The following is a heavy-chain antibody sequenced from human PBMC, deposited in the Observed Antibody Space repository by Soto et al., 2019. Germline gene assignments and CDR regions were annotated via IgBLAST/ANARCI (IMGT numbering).Heavy chain of an antibody. CDR1: GFTFSSYS. CDR3: AIWDEEYYYYYGMDV. V-gene: IGHV3-21*01. Sequence: EVQLVESGGGLVKPGGSLRLSCAASGFTFSSYSMNWVRQAPGKGLEWVSSISSSSSYIYYADSVKGRFTISRDNAKNSLYLQMNSLRAEDTAVYYCAIWDEEYYYYYGMDVWGQGTTVTVSS. D-gene: IGHD1-26*01. J-gene: IGHJ6*02. CDR2: ISSSSSYI.